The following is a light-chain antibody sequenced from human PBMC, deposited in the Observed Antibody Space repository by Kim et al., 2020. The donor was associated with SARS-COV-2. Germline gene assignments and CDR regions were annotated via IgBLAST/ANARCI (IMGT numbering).Light chain of an antibody. CDR1: SIGSKG. V-gene: IGLV3-21*04. Sequence: PGKTDRVSCGGNSIGSKGVNWYQQKSGQAPVLVMYYDSDRPSGIPERFSGSNSGNTATLTISRVEAGDEADYYCQVWDSSSDHRVVFGGGTQLTVL. CDR2: YDS. J-gene: IGLJ2*01. CDR3: QVWDSSSDHRVV.